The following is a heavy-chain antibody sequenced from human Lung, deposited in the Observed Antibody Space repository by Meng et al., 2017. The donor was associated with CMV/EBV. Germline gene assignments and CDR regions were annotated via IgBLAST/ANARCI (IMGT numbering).Heavy chain of an antibody. CDR2: IDGTGRT. J-gene: IGHJ5*02. V-gene: IGHV4-34*01. CDR1: GGSFSGSY. CDR3: ARLTGTVYVHWFDP. Sequence: SXSVYGGSFSGSYWHWIRQPPGMGLEWIGEIDGTGRTKYSPSLNSRVTILLDTSKKQFSLELSSVTAADTAVYYCARLTGTVYVHWFDPWGQGTXVTVSS. D-gene: IGHD1-7*01.